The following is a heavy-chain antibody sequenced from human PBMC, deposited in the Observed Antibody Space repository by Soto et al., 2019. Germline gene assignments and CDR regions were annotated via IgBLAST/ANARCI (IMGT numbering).Heavy chain of an antibody. CDR2: MSGSGDNT. CDR3: AGGLYGGYDGVTHY. J-gene: IGHJ4*02. Sequence: EVQLLESGGGLVQPWGSLRLSCAASGFTFSSYAMTGVRQAPGPGLEWVSAMSGSGDNTYYADSVKGRFTISRDSAKSPLSVQIDSLGVEVTAGYYCAGGLYGGYDGVTHYWGQGPLVPVSS. D-gene: IGHD5-12*01. CDR1: GFTFSSYA. V-gene: IGHV3-23*01.